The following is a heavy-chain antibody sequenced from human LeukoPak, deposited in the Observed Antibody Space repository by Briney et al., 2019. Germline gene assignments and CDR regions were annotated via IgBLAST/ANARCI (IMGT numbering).Heavy chain of an antibody. V-gene: IGHV3-23*01. Sequence: GSLRLSCAVSGFTFSSYWMSWVRQAPGKGLEWVSAITDSGGGTYYADSVKGRFTISRDNSKNTLYLQMNSLRVADTAIYYCAKDSPVLTYWGQGTLVTVSS. CDR2: ITDSGGGT. CDR3: AKDSPVLTY. J-gene: IGHJ4*02. CDR1: GFTFSSYW.